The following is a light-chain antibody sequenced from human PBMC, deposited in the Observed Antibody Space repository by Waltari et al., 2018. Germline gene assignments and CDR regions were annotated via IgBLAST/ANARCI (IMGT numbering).Light chain of an antibody. Sequence: PSSLSASVGDRVTITCRASQSISSYLNWYQQKPGKAPKLLIYAASSLQSGVPSRFSGSGSGTDFTLTISSLQPEDFATYYCQQSYSTPYTFGQGTKLEIK. V-gene: IGKV1-39*01. CDR3: QQSYSTPYT. CDR2: AAS. CDR1: QSISSY. J-gene: IGKJ2*01.